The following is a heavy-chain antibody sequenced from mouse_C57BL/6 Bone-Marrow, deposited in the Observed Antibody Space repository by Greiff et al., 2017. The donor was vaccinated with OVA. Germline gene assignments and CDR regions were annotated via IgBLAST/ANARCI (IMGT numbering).Heavy chain of an antibody. D-gene: IGHD1-1*02. Sequence: QVQLQQSGAELARPGASVKLSCKASGYTFTSYGISWVKQRTGQGLEWIGEIYPRSGNTYYNEKFKGKATLTADKSSSTAYMELRSLTPEDSAVYFCARNRGGQYFDYWGQGTTLTVSS. CDR1: GYTFTSYG. V-gene: IGHV1-81*01. J-gene: IGHJ2*01. CDR2: IYPRSGNT. CDR3: ARNRGGQYFDY.